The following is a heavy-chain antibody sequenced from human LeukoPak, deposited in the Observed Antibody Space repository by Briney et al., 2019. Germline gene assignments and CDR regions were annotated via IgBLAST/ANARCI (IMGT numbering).Heavy chain of an antibody. CDR3: AMGGYSGYEDYYYMDV. J-gene: IGHJ6*03. CDR2: ISGYNGNT. CDR1: GYTFTSYG. D-gene: IGHD5-12*01. V-gene: IGHV1-18*01. Sequence: ASVKVSCKASGYTFTSYGISWVRQAPGQGLEWMGWISGYNGNTNYAQNLQGRVTMTTDTSTSTVYMELRSLRSDDTAVYYCAMGGYSGYEDYYYMDVWGKGTTVTISS.